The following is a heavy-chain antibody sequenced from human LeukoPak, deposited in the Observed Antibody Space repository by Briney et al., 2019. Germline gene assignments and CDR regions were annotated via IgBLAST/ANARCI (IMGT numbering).Heavy chain of an antibody. Sequence: GGSLRLSCVVSGXTFSSYAMSWVRQAPGKGLEWVSAVSASGDFTYYADSVKGRFTISRDNSRNTLCLRMNSLRAEDSAVFYCAKCTTGNAHYPIDYWGQGALVTVSS. CDR2: VSASGDFT. D-gene: IGHD4-17*01. J-gene: IGHJ4*02. V-gene: IGHV3-23*01. CDR3: AKCTTGNAHYPIDY. CDR1: GXTFSSYA.